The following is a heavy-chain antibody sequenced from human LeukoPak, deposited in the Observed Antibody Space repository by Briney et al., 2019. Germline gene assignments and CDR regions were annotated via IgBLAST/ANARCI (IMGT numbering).Heavy chain of an antibody. CDR3: ARGPRGRSGSYIYYYYYMDV. CDR1: GHTFTSYY. D-gene: IGHD1-26*01. J-gene: IGHJ6*03. CDR2: INPSGGST. V-gene: IGHV1-46*01. Sequence: ASVKVSCKASGHTFTSYYMHWVRQAPGQGLEWMGIINPSGGSTSYAQKFQGRVTMTRDTSTSTVYMELSSLRSEDTAVYYCARGPRGRSGSYIYYYYYMDVWGKGTTVTVSS.